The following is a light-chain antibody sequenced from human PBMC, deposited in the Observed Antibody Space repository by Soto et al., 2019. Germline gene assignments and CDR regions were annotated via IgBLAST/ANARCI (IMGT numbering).Light chain of an antibody. CDR3: QSYDNSLSGSWV. Sequence: QSVLTQPPSVSGAPWQRVTISCTGTSSNIGAGHAVHWYRQFPGAAPKLLIYGDTHRPSGVPDRFSGSKSATSASLVITGLQAEDEADYYCQSYDNSLSGSWVFGGGTKLTVL. CDR1: SSNIGAGHA. CDR2: GDT. J-gene: IGLJ3*02. V-gene: IGLV1-40*01.